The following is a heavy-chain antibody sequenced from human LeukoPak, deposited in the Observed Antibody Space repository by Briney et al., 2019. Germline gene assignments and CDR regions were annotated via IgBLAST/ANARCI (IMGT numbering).Heavy chain of an antibody. CDR2: ISSSGSTI. V-gene: IGHV3-11*01. D-gene: IGHD6-6*01. CDR1: GLTLIAYT. Sequence: PGGSLRLSCAASGLTLIAYTMSWIRQAPGKGLEWFSYISSSGSTIYYADSVKGRFTISRDNARNSLYLQMNSLRAEDTAVYYCARERAIASRRPYCFDYWGQGTLVTVSS. CDR3: ARERAIASRRPYCFDY. J-gene: IGHJ4*02.